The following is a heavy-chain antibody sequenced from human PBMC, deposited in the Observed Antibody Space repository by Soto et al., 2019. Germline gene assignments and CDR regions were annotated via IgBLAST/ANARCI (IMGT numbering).Heavy chain of an antibody. Sequence: SETLSLTCTVSGGSISSDNYYWSWIRQHPGQGLEWIGYIYYSGSTYYNPSLKGRVTISLHTSKNQFSLKLSSVTAADTAVYLCAEATVTTISIDYWGQGNLVTVSS. CDR2: IYYSGST. V-gene: IGHV4-31*03. CDR3: AEATVTTISIDY. D-gene: IGHD4-17*01. CDR1: GGSISSDNYY. J-gene: IGHJ4*02.